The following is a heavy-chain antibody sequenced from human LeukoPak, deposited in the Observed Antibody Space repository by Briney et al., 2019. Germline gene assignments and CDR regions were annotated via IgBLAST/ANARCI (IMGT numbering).Heavy chain of an antibody. Sequence: SETLSLTCGVYGGSFSGYYWSWIRQPPGKGLEWIGYVHSSGSTNYNPSLQSRVTMSLDTSKSQVSLRLSSLTAADTAVYYCARYRRPPYYLDYWGQGTLVTVSS. V-gene: IGHV4-4*09. CDR3: ARYRRPPYYLDY. CDR2: VHSSGST. CDR1: GGSFSGYY. D-gene: IGHD1-26*01. J-gene: IGHJ4*02.